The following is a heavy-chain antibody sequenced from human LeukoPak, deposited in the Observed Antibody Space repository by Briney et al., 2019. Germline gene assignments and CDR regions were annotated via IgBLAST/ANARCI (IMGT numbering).Heavy chain of an antibody. CDR2: ISGSGGST. J-gene: IGHJ4*02. D-gene: IGHD5-24*01. V-gene: IGHV3-23*01. CDR3: AKNSRDGYNSHYFDY. CDR1: GFTFSSYA. Sequence: GGSLRLSCAASGFTFSSYAMSWVRQAPGKGLEWVSAISGSGGSTYYADSVKGRFTISRDNSKNTLYLQMNSLRAEDTAVYYCAKNSRDGYNSHYFDYWGQGTLVTVSS.